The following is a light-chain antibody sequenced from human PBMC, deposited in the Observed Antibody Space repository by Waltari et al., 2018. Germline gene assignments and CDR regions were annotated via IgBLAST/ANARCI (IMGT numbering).Light chain of an antibody. CDR1: QSVSSY. V-gene: IGKV3-11*01. CDR2: DAS. J-gene: IGKJ4*01. CDR3: QQRSNWPLT. Sequence: LSCRASQSVSSYLAWYQQKPGQAPRLLIYDASNRATGIPARFSGSGSGTDFTLTISSLGPEDFAVYYCQQRSNWPLTFGGGTKVEIK.